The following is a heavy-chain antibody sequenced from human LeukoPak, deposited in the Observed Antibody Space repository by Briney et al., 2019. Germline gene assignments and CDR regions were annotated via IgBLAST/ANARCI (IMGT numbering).Heavy chain of an antibody. CDR2: IYYSGST. J-gene: IGHJ4*02. V-gene: IGHV4-59*12. CDR3: ARKTMVRGVILEN. Sequence: SETLSLTCTVSGGSISSYYWSWIRQPPGKGLEWIGYIYYSGSTNYNPSLKSRVTISVDTSKNQFSLKLGSVTAADTAVYYCARKTMVRGVILENWGQGTLVTVSS. D-gene: IGHD3-10*01. CDR1: GGSISSYY.